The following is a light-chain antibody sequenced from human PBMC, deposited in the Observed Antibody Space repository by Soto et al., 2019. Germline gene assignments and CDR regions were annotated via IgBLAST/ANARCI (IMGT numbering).Light chain of an antibody. V-gene: IGKV3-20*01. CDR3: QQYGSSPLFT. Sequence: EIVLTQSPGTLSLSPGERATLSCRASQSVSSSYLAWYQQKPGQAPRLLIDGASSRATGIPDRFSGSGSGTDLTLNISRLEPEDFAVYYCQQYGSSPLFTVGPGNKVDIK. CDR2: GAS. CDR1: QSVSSSY. J-gene: IGKJ3*01.